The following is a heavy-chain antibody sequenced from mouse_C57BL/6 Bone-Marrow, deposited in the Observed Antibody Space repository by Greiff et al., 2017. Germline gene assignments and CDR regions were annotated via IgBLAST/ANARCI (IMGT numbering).Heavy chain of an antibody. CDR2: IDPSDSYT. D-gene: IGHD1-1*01. CDR3: ARARGSSSPWFAY. J-gene: IGHJ3*01. Sequence: QVQLQQPGAELVRPGTSVKLCCKASGYTFTSYWMHWVKQRPGQGLEWIGVIDPSDSYTNYNQKFKGKATLTVDTSSSTAYMQLSSLTSEDSAVYYCARARGSSSPWFAYWGQGTLVTVSA. V-gene: IGHV1-59*01. CDR1: GYTFTSYW.